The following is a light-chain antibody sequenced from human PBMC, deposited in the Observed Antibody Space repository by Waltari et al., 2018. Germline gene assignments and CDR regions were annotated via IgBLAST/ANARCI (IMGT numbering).Light chain of an antibody. CDR3: QQYNSSPYT. J-gene: IGKJ2*01. Sequence: EIVLTQSPGTLSLSPGERATLYCRASQSVSSSYLAWYQQKPGQAPRLLIYGTSSRATGIPDRFSGSGSGTDFTLTISRLEPEDFVVYHCQQYNSSPYTFGQGTKLEIK. CDR1: QSVSSSY. CDR2: GTS. V-gene: IGKV3-20*01.